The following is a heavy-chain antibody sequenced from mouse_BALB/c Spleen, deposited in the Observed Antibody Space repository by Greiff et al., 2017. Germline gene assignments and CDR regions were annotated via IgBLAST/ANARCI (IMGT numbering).Heavy chain of an antibody. Sequence: EVQLQQSGAELVKPGASVKLSCTASGFNIKDTYMHWVKQRPEQGLEWIGWIDPENGNTIYDPKFPGKASITADTSSNTAYLQLSSLTSEDTAVYYCARSLYKSYFDYWGQGTTLTVSS. J-gene: IGHJ2*01. V-gene: IGHV14-3*02. CDR2: IDPENGNT. CDR3: ARSLYKSYFDY. D-gene: IGHD2-1*01. CDR1: GFNIKDTY.